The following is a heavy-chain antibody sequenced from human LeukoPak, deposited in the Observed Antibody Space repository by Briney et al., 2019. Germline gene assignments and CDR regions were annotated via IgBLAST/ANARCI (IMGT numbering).Heavy chain of an antibody. CDR3: ARDSKQWKNYYFDY. D-gene: IGHD6-19*01. V-gene: IGHV3-48*04. CDR2: MSRSGNII. Sequence: GGSLRLSCATSGFTFSDYNMNWVRQVPGKGLESVSYMSRSGNIIYYADSVKGRFTISRDNAKNSLYLQMNSLRAEDTAVYYCARDSKQWKNYYFDYWGQGTLVTVSS. CDR1: GFTFSDYN. J-gene: IGHJ4*02.